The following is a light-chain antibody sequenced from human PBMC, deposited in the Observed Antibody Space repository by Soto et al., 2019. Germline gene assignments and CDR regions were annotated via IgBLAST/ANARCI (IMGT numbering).Light chain of an antibody. CDR1: NIGSKT. CDR2: NDS. Sequence: SYELTQPPSVSVAPGVTASITCGGNNIGSKTVHWYQQKSGQAPVLVIYNDSDRPSGIPERFSGSKSGDTATLTISRAEAGDEADYSCHVWDPNDDDPAVFGGGTKLTVL. V-gene: IGLV3-21*02. CDR3: HVWDPNDDDPAV. J-gene: IGLJ3*02.